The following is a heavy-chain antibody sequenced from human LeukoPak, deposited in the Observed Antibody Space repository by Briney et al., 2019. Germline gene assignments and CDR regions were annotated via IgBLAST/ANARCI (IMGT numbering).Heavy chain of an antibody. D-gene: IGHD5-12*01. J-gene: IGHJ4*02. Sequence: GASVKVSCKASGYTFTGYYMHWVRQAPGQGLEWMGWINPNSGGTNYAQKFQGRVTMTRDTSISTAYMELSRLRSDDTAMYYCARVYSGYDPDDYWGQGTLVTVSS. V-gene: IGHV1-2*02. CDR2: INPNSGGT. CDR1: GYTFTGYY. CDR3: ARVYSGYDPDDY.